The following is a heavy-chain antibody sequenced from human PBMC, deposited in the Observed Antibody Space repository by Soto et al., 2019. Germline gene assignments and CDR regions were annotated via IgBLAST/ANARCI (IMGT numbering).Heavy chain of an antibody. Sequence: ASVKVSCKASGYTFTSYDINWVRQATGQGLEWMGWMNPNSGNTGYAQKFQGRVTMTRNTSISTAYMELSSLRSEDTAVYYCARGRHYYYYMDVWGKGTXVTVSS. CDR2: MNPNSGNT. CDR1: GYTFTSYD. J-gene: IGHJ6*03. CDR3: ARGRHYYYYMDV. V-gene: IGHV1-8*01.